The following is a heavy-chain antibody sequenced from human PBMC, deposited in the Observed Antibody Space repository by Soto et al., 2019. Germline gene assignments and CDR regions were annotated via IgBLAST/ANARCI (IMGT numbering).Heavy chain of an antibody. D-gene: IGHD4-17*01. J-gene: IGHJ3*02. Sequence: PSETLSLTCTVSGGSISSGGYYWSWIRQHPGKGLEWIGYIYYSGSTYYNPSLKSRVTISVDTSKNQFSLKLSSVTAADTAVYYCARDLMTTGAFDIWGQGTMVTVSS. V-gene: IGHV4-31*03. CDR3: ARDLMTTGAFDI. CDR2: IYYSGST. CDR1: GGSISSGGYY.